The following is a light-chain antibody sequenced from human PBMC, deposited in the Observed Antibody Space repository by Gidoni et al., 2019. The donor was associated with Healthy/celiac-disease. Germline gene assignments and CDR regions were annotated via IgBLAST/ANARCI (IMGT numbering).Light chain of an antibody. CDR1: KLGDKY. J-gene: IGLJ2*01. Sequence: SYELTQPPSVSVSPGQTASITRSGDKLGDKYACWYQPKPGQSPVLVIYQDSKRPSGIPERFSGSNSGNTATLTISGTQAMDEADYYCQAWDSSTAEVFGGGTKLTVL. V-gene: IGLV3-1*01. CDR2: QDS. CDR3: QAWDSSTAEV.